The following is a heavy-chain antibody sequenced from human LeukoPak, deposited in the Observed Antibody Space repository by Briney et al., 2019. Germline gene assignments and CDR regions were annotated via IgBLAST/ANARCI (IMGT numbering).Heavy chain of an antibody. CDR2: ISSGSSTI. CDR3: ARSFGLREDYYDSSGYPFDI. CDR1: VFTFSSNS. D-gene: IGHD3-22*01. J-gene: IGHJ3*02. V-gene: IGHV3-48*04. Sequence: PGGALRLSCAAPVFTFSSNSMTWVRQAPGKGLEWVSHISSGSSTIYDADSVKGRFTISRDNAKNSLYVKMNSLRAEDTAVYYCARSFGLREDYYDSSGYPFDIWGQGTMVTVSS.